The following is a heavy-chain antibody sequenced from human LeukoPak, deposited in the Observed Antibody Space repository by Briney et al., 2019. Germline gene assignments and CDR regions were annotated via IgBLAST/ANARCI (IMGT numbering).Heavy chain of an antibody. V-gene: IGHV3-23*01. CDR1: GFTFSSYA. Sequence: GGSLRLSCAASGFTFSSYAMSWVRQAPGKGLEWVSAISGSGGSTYYADSVKGRFTISRDNSKNTLYLQMNSLRAEDTAVYYCAKAKAVTIFGVARYHFDYWGQGTLVTVSS. J-gene: IGHJ4*02. CDR3: AKAKAVTIFGVARYHFDY. D-gene: IGHD3-3*01. CDR2: ISGSGGST.